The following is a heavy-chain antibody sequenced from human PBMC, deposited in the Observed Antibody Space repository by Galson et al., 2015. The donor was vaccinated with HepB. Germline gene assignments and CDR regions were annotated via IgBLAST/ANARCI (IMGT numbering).Heavy chain of an antibody. CDR2: TYYRSKWFY. CDR1: GVSVSSNRAA. J-gene: IGHJ4*02. Sequence: CAISGVSVSSNRAAWNWIRQSPSRGLEWLGRTYYRSKWFYGYAVSVKSRITINPDTSKNQFSLHLNSVTPEDTAVYYCARSAGDLDYWGQGTLVTVSS. CDR3: ARSAGDLDY. D-gene: IGHD7-27*01. V-gene: IGHV6-1*01.